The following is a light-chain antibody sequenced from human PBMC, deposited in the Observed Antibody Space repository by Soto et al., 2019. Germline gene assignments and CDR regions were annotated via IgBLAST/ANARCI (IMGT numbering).Light chain of an antibody. CDR3: TSFAGSGTYV. Sequence: QSALTQPASVSGSPGQSIAISCTGTSSDVGGYNYVSWYQQHPGKAPKLIIFDVTNRPSGVSDCFSGSKSGSTASLTISGLQADDEADYYCTSFAGSGTYVFGTGTKLTVL. CDR2: DVT. CDR1: SSDVGGYNY. V-gene: IGLV2-14*01. J-gene: IGLJ1*01.